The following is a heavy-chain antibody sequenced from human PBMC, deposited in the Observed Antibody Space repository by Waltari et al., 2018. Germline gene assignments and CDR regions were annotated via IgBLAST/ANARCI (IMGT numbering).Heavy chain of an antibody. CDR3: ARVQGWPTIPDY. CDR2: IHSGGTT. D-gene: IGHD2-15*01. Sequence: EVQLVESGGGLIQPGGSLRLSCAATGFTVSSDYMSWVRQAPGKGCEWISVIHSGGTTYYSDSVKGRFTISRDNSKNTLYLQMNSLRAEDTAVYYCARVQGWPTIPDYWGQGTLVTVSS. J-gene: IGHJ4*02. CDR1: GFTVSSDY. V-gene: IGHV3-53*01.